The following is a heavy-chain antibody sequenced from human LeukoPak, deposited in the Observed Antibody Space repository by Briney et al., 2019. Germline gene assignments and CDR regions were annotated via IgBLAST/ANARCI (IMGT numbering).Heavy chain of an antibody. J-gene: IGHJ4*02. D-gene: IGHD1-26*01. CDR2: IYYSGST. CDR3: ARTSGSYFDY. CDR1: GGSISSHY. V-gene: IGHV4-59*11. Sequence: SETLSLTCTVSGGSISSHYWSWIRQPPGKGLEWIGYIYYSGSTNYNPSLKSRVTISVDTSKNQFSLKLSSVTAADTAVYYCARTSGSYFDYWGQGTLVTVSS.